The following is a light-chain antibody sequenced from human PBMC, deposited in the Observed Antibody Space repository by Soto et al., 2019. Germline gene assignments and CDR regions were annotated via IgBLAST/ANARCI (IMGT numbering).Light chain of an antibody. Sequence: EIVLTQSPGTLSLSPGETATLSCRASQSVSSSLAWYQQKPGQAPRLLIYGASTRAAGIPDRFSGSGSGTDFTLTITRLEPEDSAVYFCQQYTGPPTTFGQGTRLEIK. CDR1: QSVSSS. CDR3: QQYTGPPTT. CDR2: GAS. J-gene: IGKJ5*01. V-gene: IGKV3-20*01.